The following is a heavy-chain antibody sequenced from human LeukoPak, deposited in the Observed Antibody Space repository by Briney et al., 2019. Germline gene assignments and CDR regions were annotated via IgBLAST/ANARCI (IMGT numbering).Heavy chain of an antibody. CDR3: ARGIAATNYMDV. Sequence: GSLRLSCAASGFTFSSYSMNWVRQAPGKGLEWVSSISSSSSYIYYADSVKGRFTISRDNSKSTLFLQMNSPSAEDTAVYYCARGIAATNYMDVWGKGTTVTVSS. V-gene: IGHV3-21*01. J-gene: IGHJ6*03. D-gene: IGHD6-13*01. CDR1: GFTFSSYS. CDR2: ISSSSSYI.